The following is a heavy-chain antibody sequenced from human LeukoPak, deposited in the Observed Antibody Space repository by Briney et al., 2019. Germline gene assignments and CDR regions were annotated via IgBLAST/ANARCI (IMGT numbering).Heavy chain of an antibody. D-gene: IGHD5-12*01. CDR1: GYRFTNYW. CDR3: ARHKAERGSSGYDWGAFDV. J-gene: IGHJ3*01. Sequence: GESLKISCKGSGYRFTNYWIGWVRQMPGKGREWMGIIFPGDSDTRYSPSFQGQVTISADKSISTAYLQWSSLRASDTAMYYCARHKAERGSSGYDWGAFDVWGQGTMVTVSS. V-gene: IGHV5-51*01. CDR2: IFPGDSDT.